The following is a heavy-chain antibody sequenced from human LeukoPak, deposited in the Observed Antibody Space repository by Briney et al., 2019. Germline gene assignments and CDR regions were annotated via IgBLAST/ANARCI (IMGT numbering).Heavy chain of an antibody. D-gene: IGHD6-13*01. CDR2: INHSGST. CDR3: ARVGSSSWIYYYMDA. V-gene: IGHV4-34*01. Sequence: PSETLSLTCAVYGGSFSGYYWSWIRQPPGKGLEWIGEINHSGSTNYNPSLKSRVTISVDTSKNQFSLKLSSVTAADTAVYYCARVGSSSWIYYYMDAWGKGTTVTVSS. CDR1: GGSFSGYY. J-gene: IGHJ6*03.